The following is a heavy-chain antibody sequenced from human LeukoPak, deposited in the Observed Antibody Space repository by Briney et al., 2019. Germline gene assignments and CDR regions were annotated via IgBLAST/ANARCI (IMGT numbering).Heavy chain of an antibody. V-gene: IGHV3-48*02. CDR2: ISSSSSTI. CDR3: ARNEYSSGWYMAPDYFDY. CDR1: GFTFSSYS. Sequence: GGSLRLSCAASGFTFSSYSMNWVRQAPGKGLEWVSYISSSSSTIYYADSVKGRFTISRDNATNSLYLQMNSLRDEDTAVYYCARNEYSSGWYMAPDYFDYWGQGTLVTVYS. D-gene: IGHD6-19*01. J-gene: IGHJ4*02.